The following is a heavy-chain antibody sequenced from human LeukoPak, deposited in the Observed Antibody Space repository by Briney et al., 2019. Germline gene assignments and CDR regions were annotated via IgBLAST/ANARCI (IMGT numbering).Heavy chain of an antibody. V-gene: IGHV1-18*01. J-gene: IGHJ6*02. CDR3: ARGVDDFWSGSFYGMDV. Sequence: ASVKVSCKASGYTFTSYGISWVRQAPGQGLEWMGWISAYNGNTNYAQKLQGRVTMTTDTSTSTAYMELRSLRSDDTAVYYCARGVDDFWSGSFYGMDVWGQGTTVTVSS. CDR2: ISAYNGNT. CDR1: GYTFTSYG. D-gene: IGHD3-3*01.